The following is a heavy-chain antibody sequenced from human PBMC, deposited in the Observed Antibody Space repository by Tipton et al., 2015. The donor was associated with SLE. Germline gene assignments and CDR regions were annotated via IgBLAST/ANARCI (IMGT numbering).Heavy chain of an antibody. J-gene: IGHJ4*02. CDR1: GGSFSGYY. V-gene: IGHV4-34*01. CDR2: VNHLGTI. CDR3: ARMEGMITYGGIAGL. D-gene: IGHD3-16*01. Sequence: TLSLTCDVNGGSFSGYYWSWIRQSPGKGLEWIGEVNHLGTIYYNASHQSRVTISIDTSKSHFSLKLTSVTAADTAVYYCARMEGMITYGGIAGLWGQGTVVTVSS.